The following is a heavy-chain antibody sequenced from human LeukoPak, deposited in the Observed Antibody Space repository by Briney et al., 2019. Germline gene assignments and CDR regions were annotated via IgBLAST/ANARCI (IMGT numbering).Heavy chain of an antibody. CDR1: GYTFTGYY. V-gene: IGHV1-2*02. D-gene: IGHD6-19*01. Sequence: ASVKVSCKASGYTFTGYYMPWVRQAPGQGLEWMGWINPNSGGTDYAQKFQGSVTMTRDTSISTAYMELSRLRSDDTAVYYCAREGRSSGWYGPSYWFDPWGQGTLVTVSS. CDR3: AREGRSSGWYGPSYWFDP. CDR2: INPNSGGT. J-gene: IGHJ5*02.